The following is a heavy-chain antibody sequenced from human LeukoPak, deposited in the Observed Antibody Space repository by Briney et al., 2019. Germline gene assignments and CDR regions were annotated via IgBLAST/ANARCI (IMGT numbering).Heavy chain of an antibody. J-gene: IGHJ4*02. V-gene: IGHV3-23*01. Sequence: GGSLRLSCAASGFTFSSYAMSWVRQAPGKGLEWVSAISGSGGSTYYADSVKGRSTISRDNSKNTLYLQMNSLRAEDTAVYYCAKCGGGSSGWPYFDYWGQGTLVTVSS. CDR1: GFTFSSYA. CDR3: AKCGGGSSGWPYFDY. D-gene: IGHD6-19*01. CDR2: ISGSGGST.